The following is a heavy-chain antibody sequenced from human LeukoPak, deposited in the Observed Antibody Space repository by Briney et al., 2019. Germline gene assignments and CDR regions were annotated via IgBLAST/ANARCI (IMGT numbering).Heavy chain of an antibody. CDR1: GFTFSSYG. J-gene: IGHJ3*02. CDR2: ISYDGSNK. V-gene: IGHV3-30*18. D-gene: IGHD3-22*01. Sequence: GGSLRLSCAASGFTFSSYGMHWVRQAPGKGLEWVAVISYDGSNKYYADSVKGRFTISRDNSKNTLYLQMNSLRAEDTAVYYCAKVPDSSGYGGAFDNWGQGTMVTVSS. CDR3: AKVPDSSGYGGAFDN.